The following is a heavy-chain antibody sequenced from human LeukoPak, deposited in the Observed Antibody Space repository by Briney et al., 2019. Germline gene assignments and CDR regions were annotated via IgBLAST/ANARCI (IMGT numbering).Heavy chain of an antibody. CDR1: GFTFSSYG. CDR3: ARGSAYHLLLLDY. J-gene: IGHJ4*02. Sequence: PGGSLRLSCAASGFTFSSYGMHWVRQAPGKGLEGVAVIWYDGSNKYYADSVKGRFTISRDNSKKTLYLQMNSLSAEDTAVYYCARGSAYHLLLLDYWGQGTLVTVSS. CDR2: IWYDGSNK. D-gene: IGHD2-2*01. V-gene: IGHV3-33*01.